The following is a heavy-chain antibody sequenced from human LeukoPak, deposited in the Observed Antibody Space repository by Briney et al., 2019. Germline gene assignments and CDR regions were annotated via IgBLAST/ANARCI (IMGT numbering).Heavy chain of an antibody. CDR1: GFTFSSYA. CDR3: AKDPERVTVTTGFDY. CDR2: ISGSGGST. J-gene: IGHJ4*02. D-gene: IGHD4-17*01. Sequence: PGGSLRLSCAASGFTFSSYAMSWVRQAPGKGLEWVSAISGSGGSTYYADSVKGRFTISRDNSKNTLYLQMNSLRAEDTAVYYCAKDPERVTVTTGFDYWGQGTLVTVSS. V-gene: IGHV3-23*01.